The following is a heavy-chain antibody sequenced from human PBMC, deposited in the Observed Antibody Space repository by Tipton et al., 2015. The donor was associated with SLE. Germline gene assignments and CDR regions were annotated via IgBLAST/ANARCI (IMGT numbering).Heavy chain of an antibody. CDR1: DGSISSSNW. J-gene: IGHJ4*02. CDR3: ARDSIIFRGVGGFDY. V-gene: IGHV4-4*02. CDR2: IYHSGNT. D-gene: IGHD3-10*01. Sequence: TLSLTCSVSDGSISSSNWWSWVRQPPGKGLEWIGEIYHSGNTNYNPSLMSRVTISVDKSKNQLSLKLSSVTAADTAVYYCARDSIIFRGVGGFDYWGQGTLVTVSS.